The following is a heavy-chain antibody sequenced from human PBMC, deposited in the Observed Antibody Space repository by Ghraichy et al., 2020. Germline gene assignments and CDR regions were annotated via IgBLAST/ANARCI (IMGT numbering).Heavy chain of an antibody. CDR3: ARAFPDSDFWSAVDRASSFDVIDR. CDR2: IRPNNGQT. Sequence: ASVKVSCRTSRETFSRPGISWERQGRRQRHEWKGWIRPNNGQTQYAQEIQGRVTMTTDRSKSTVYMELRGLRYDDTAVYYCARAFPDSDFWSAVDRASSFDVIDRGGQGTTVSVS. V-gene: IGHV1-18*01. D-gene: IGHD3-3*01. J-gene: IGHJ6*02. CDR1: RETFSRPG.